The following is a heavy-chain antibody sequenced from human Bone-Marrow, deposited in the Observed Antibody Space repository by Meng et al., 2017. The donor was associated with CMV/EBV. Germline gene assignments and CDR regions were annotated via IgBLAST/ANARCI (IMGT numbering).Heavy chain of an antibody. CDR3: ARERWGVSPWFAP. Sequence: GSLRLSCTFSGGSVSSGSYYWSWIRQPPGKGLEWIGYIYYSGSTNYNPSLKSRVTISVDTSKNQFSLKLSSVTAADTAVYYCARERWGVSPWFAPWGQGTLVTVAS. V-gene: IGHV4-61*01. CDR2: IYYSGST. CDR1: GGSVSSGSYY. J-gene: IGHJ5*02. D-gene: IGHD5-24*01.